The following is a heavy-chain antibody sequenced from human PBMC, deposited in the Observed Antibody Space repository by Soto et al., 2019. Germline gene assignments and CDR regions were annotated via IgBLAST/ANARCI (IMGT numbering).Heavy chain of an antibody. CDR1: GFTFSSYA. D-gene: IGHD3-22*01. Sequence: QVQLVESGGGVVQSGRSLRLSCAASGFTFSSYAMHWVRQAPGKGLEWVAVISYDGSNKYYADSVKGRFTISRDNSKNTLYLQMNSLRAEDTAVYYCAKDAMKYYYDSSGYLNYFDYWGQGTLVTVSS. CDR2: ISYDGSNK. V-gene: IGHV3-30-3*02. J-gene: IGHJ4*02. CDR3: AKDAMKYYYDSSGYLNYFDY.